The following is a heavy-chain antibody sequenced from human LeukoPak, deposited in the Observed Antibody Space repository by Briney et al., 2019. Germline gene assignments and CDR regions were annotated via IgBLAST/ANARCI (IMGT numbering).Heavy chain of an antibody. J-gene: IGHJ3*02. V-gene: IGHV4-39*07. Sequence: SETLSLTCTVSGGSISSSSYYWGWIRQPPGKGLEWIGSIYYSGSTYYNPSLKSRVTISVDTSKNQFSLKLSSVTAADTAVYYCARVKYYYDSSGYKSYDAFDIWGQGTMVTVSS. CDR1: GGSISSSSYY. CDR2: IYYSGST. CDR3: ARVKYYYDSSGYKSYDAFDI. D-gene: IGHD3-22*01.